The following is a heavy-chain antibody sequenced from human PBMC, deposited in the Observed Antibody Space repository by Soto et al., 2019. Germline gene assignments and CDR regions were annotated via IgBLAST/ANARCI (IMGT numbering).Heavy chain of an antibody. CDR3: AREGDLYGSGIKSSGMDV. D-gene: IGHD3-10*01. V-gene: IGHV4-59*12. J-gene: IGHJ6*02. CDR2: IFYSGST. CDR1: GGSITNYY. Sequence: PSETLSLTCTVSGGSITNYYWSWIRQPPGKGLEWIGYIFYSGSTKYNPSLKSRVTISVDKSKNQFSLKLSSVTAADTAVYYCAREGDLYGSGIKSSGMDVWGQGTTVTVSS.